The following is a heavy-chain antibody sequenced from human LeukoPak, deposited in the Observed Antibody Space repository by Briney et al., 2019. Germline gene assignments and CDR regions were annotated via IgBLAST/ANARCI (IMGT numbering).Heavy chain of an antibody. V-gene: IGHV4-39*07. J-gene: IGHJ4*02. Sequence: SETLSLTCTVSGGSISSSSYYWGWIRQPPGKGLEWIGSIYYSGSTYYNPSLKSRVTISVDTSKNQFSLKLSSVTAADTAVYYCARKRWFGEPYFDYWGQGTLVTVSS. CDR3: ARKRWFGEPYFDY. D-gene: IGHD3-10*01. CDR1: GGSISSSSYY. CDR2: IYYSGST.